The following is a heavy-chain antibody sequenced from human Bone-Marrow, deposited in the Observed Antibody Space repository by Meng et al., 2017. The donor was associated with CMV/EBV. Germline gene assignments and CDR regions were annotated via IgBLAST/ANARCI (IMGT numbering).Heavy chain of an antibody. CDR1: GFTFSSYW. D-gene: IGHD5-18*01. CDR2: IKQDGSEK. V-gene: IGHV3-7*01. CDR3: ARDLRIQLWFGYYYGMDV. J-gene: IGHJ6*02. Sequence: ETLSLTCAASGFTFSSYWMSWVRQAPGKGLEWVANIKQDGSEKYYVDSVKGRFTISRDNAKNSLYLQMNSLRAEDTAVYYCARDLRIQLWFGYYYGMDVWGQGTTVTVSS.